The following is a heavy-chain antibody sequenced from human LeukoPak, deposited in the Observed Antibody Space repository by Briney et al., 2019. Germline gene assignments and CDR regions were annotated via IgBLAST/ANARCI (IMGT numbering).Heavy chain of an antibody. V-gene: IGHV7-4-1*02. CDR2: INTNTGDP. CDR3: ARGYCSGGSCPNWFDP. J-gene: IGHJ5*02. CDR1: GYTFTSYA. D-gene: IGHD2-15*01. Sequence: ASVKVSCKASGYTFTSYAMNWVRQAPGQGLEWMGWINTNTGDPTYAQGFTGRFVFSLDTSVSTAYLQISSLKAEDTAVYYCARGYCSGGSCPNWFDPWGQGTLVTVSS.